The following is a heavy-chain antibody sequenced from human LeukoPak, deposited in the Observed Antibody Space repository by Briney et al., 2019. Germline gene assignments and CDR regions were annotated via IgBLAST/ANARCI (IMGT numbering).Heavy chain of an antibody. Sequence: GGSLRLSCAASGFTFSSYAMHWVRQAPGKGLEWVAVISYDGSNKYYADSVKGRFTISRDNSKNTLYLQMNSLRAEDTAVYYCARAASSDNFEDYFDYWGQGTLVTVSS. CDR1: GFTFSSYA. J-gene: IGHJ4*02. V-gene: IGHV3-30*04. CDR3: ARAASSDNFEDYFDY. D-gene: IGHD3-9*01. CDR2: ISYDGSNK.